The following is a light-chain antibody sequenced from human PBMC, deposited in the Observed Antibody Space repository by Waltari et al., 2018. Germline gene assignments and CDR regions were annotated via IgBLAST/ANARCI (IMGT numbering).Light chain of an antibody. Sequence: QSALTQPASVSGSPGQSITISCTGTSRDVGGFNYFSWYQQHPGKAPKLIIYDVSNRPSGVSNRFSGSKSGNTASLTISGLQAEDEADYYCSSYISSDTLELFGGGTSLTV. V-gene: IGLV2-14*03. CDR3: SSYISSDTLEL. J-gene: IGLJ2*01. CDR2: DVS. CDR1: SRDVGGFNY.